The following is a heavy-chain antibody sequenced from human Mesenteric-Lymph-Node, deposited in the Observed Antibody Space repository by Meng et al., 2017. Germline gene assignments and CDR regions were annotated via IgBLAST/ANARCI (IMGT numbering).Heavy chain of an antibody. CDR1: GFTFSSYW. CDR3: AKVGYYDSSNYYAYFQH. Sequence: GESLKISCAASGFTFSSYWMYWVRQAPGKGLEWVANINPDGSAKRNVDSVKGRFTISRDNARNTLYLQMNSLRVEDTAVYYCAKVGYYDSSNYYAYFQHWGQGTLVTVSS. V-gene: IGHV3-7*01. CDR2: INPDGSAK. D-gene: IGHD3-22*01. J-gene: IGHJ1*01.